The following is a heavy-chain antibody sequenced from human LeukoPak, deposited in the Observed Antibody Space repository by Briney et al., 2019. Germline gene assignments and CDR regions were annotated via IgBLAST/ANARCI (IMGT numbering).Heavy chain of an antibody. CDR2: IRYDGSNK. Sequence: PGGSLRLSCAASGFTFSSYGMHWVRQAPGKGLEWVAFIRYDGSNKYYADSVKGRFTISRDNSKNTLYLQMNSLRAEDTAVYYCAKDMPYYDSSGYYSHFDYWGQGTLVTVSS. CDR3: AKDMPYYDSSGYYSHFDY. V-gene: IGHV3-30*02. D-gene: IGHD3-22*01. CDR1: GFTFSSYG. J-gene: IGHJ4*02.